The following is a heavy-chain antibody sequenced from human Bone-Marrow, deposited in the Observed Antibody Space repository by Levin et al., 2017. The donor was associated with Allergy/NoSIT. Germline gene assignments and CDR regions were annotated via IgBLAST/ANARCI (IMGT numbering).Heavy chain of an antibody. V-gene: IGHV3-21*01. J-gene: IGHJ4*02. CDR1: GFTFSDYT. Sequence: GGSLRLSCAASGFTFSDYTMNWVRQAPGKGLEWVSSFSSSSTDTYYADSVKGRFTISRDNAKNSLYLQMNGLRAEDTAIYYCARGPGNYASRYLDYWGQGSLVTVSS. D-gene: IGHD4-11*01. CDR3: ARGPGNYASRYLDY. CDR2: FSSSSTDT.